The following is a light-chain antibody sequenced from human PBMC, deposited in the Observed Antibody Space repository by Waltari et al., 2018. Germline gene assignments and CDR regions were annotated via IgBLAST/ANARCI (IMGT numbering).Light chain of an antibody. V-gene: IGLV3-19*01. CDR1: TLRDYY. J-gene: IGLJ1*01. CDR2: GKN. CDR3: SSRDGSGNLHV. Sequence: SSDLTQDPAVSVALGQTVKITCQGDTLRDYYASWYQKRPGQAPILVLYGKNNRPTGISDRFSGSTSGNTASLTLTGAQAEDEAEYYCSSRDGSGNLHVFGAGTQVTVL.